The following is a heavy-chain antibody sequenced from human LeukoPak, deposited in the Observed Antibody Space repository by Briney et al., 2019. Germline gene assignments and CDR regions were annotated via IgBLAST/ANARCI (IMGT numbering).Heavy chain of an antibody. D-gene: IGHD5-12*01. CDR3: ARGTAGSGYDYYFDY. CDR1: GFTFSNYG. V-gene: IGHV3-30*02. Sequence: GGSLRLSCAASGFTFSNYGMHWVRQAPGKGLEWVAFIRYDGTNKYYTDSVKGRFTISRDKSKNTLYLQMNSLRAEDTAVYYCARGTAGSGYDYYFDYWGQGTLVTVSS. J-gene: IGHJ4*02. CDR2: IRYDGTNK.